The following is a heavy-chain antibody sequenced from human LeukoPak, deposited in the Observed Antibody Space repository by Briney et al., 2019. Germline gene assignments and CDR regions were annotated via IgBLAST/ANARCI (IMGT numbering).Heavy chain of an antibody. CDR3: AREGSIAAAGTPFDY. CDR2: ISAYNGNT. J-gene: IGHJ4*02. Sequence: ASVKVSCKASGYTFTSYGISWVRQAPGQGLEWMGWISAYNGNTNYAQKLQGRVTMTTDTSTSTAYMELRSLRSDDTAVYYCAREGSIAAAGTPFDYWGQGTLVTVSS. CDR1: GYTFTSYG. V-gene: IGHV1-18*01. D-gene: IGHD6-13*01.